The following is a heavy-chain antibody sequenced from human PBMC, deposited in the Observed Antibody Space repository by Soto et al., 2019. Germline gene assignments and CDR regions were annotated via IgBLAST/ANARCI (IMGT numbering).Heavy chain of an antibody. D-gene: IGHD3-22*01. CDR3: ARDRRSYYDSSGYY. CDR1: GLTFSDYY. CDR2: ITSSGSYT. V-gene: IGHV3-11*06. Sequence: GGSLRLSCAASGLTFSDYYMSWIRQAPGKGLEWVSYITSSGSYTKYADSVKGRFTISRDNAKNSLYLQMNSLRAEDTAVYYCARDRRSYYDSSGYYWGQGTLVTVSS. J-gene: IGHJ4*02.